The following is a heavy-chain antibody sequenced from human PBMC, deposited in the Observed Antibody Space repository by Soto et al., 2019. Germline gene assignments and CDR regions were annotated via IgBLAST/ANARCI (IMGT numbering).Heavy chain of an antibody. J-gene: IGHJ4*02. CDR1: GFAFNNYA. CDR3: AKDRLAGNFDY. V-gene: IGHV3-23*01. Sequence: GGSLRLSCAASGFAFNNYAMNWVRQAPGKGLEWVATISNTGGSTYYADSVKGRFTISRDNSKNTLYLQMNSLRVEDTAVYYCAKDRLAGNFDYWGQGTQVTVSS. CDR2: ISNTGGST.